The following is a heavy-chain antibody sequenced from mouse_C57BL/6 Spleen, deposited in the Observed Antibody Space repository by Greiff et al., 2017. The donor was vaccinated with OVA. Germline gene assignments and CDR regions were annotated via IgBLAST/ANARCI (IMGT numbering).Heavy chain of an antibody. CDR2: ISSGGDYS. CDR1: GFTFSSYA. V-gene: IGHV5-9-1*02. Sequence: EVQRVESGAGLVKPGGSLKLSCAASGFTFSSYAMSWVRQTPEKRLEWVAYISSGGDYSYYADTVKGRFTISRDNARNTLYLQLSSLKSEDTAMYYCTRDDHYYGSSRWYFDVWGTGTTVTVSS. J-gene: IGHJ1*03. CDR3: TRDDHYYGSSRWYFDV. D-gene: IGHD1-1*01.